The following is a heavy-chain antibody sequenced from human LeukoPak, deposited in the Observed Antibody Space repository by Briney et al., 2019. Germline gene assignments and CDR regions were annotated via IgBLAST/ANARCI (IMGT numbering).Heavy chain of an antibody. V-gene: IGHV3-21*01. D-gene: IGHD6-6*01. CDR1: GFTFSSYS. CDR3: ARDIGARPLDY. J-gene: IGHJ4*02. CDR2: ISSSSSYI. Sequence: GGSLRLSCAASGFTFSSYSMNWVRQAPGKGLEWVSSISSSSSYIYYADSVKGRFTISRDNAKNSLYLQMNSLRAEDMAVYYCARDIGARPLDYWGQGTLVTVSS.